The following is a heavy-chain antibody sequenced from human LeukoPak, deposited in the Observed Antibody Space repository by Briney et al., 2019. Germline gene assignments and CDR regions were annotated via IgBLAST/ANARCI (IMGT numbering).Heavy chain of an antibody. V-gene: IGHV3-48*03. Sequence: GGSLRLSCAASGFTFSSYEMNWVRQAPGEGLEWVSYISSSGSTIYYADSVKGRFTISRDNAKNSLYLQMNSLRSEDTAVYYCAKADAREFDYWGQGTLVTVSS. CDR2: ISSSGSTI. CDR1: GFTFSSYE. D-gene: IGHD3-10*01. CDR3: AKADAREFDY. J-gene: IGHJ4*02.